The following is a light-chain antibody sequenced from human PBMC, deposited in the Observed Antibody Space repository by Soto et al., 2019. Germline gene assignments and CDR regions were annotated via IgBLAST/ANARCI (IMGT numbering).Light chain of an antibody. CDR3: QQRTHWPS. CDR2: DAS. J-gene: IGKJ5*01. CDR1: HDITSY. Sequence: DLQMTQSPSSLSASVGDRVTITCQASHDITSYLNWYQHKPGKAPKLLIYDASILEAGVPSRFSGSGSGTDFTFTISSLEPEDFAVYYCQQRTHWPSFGQGTRLEIK. V-gene: IGKV1-33*01.